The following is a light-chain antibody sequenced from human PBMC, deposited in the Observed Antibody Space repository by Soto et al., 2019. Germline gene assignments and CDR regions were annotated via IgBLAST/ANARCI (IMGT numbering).Light chain of an antibody. Sequence: ETVLTQSPGTLSLSPGEGATLSCRASQGVSSNSLAWYQQKPGQAPRLLIYGASTRATGIPARFSGSGSGTDFTLTISSLEPEDFAVYYCQQRSNWPRTFGQGTKVDIK. V-gene: IGKV3D-20*02. CDR1: QGVSSNS. CDR3: QQRSNWPRT. J-gene: IGKJ1*01. CDR2: GAS.